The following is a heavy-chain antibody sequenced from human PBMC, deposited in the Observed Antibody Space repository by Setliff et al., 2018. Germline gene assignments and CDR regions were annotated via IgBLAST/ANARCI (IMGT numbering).Heavy chain of an antibody. D-gene: IGHD3-10*01. V-gene: IGHV3-23*01. J-gene: IGHJ4*02. CDR3: AKVGVLLWFGEPVDY. Sequence: GGSLRLSCAASGFTFSSYTMAWVRQAPGKGLEWVSAISGSGDSTYYADSVKGRFTISRDNSKNTLYLQMNSLRAEDTAVYYCAKVGVLLWFGEPVDYWGQGTLVTVSS. CDR1: GFTFSSYT. CDR2: ISGSGDST.